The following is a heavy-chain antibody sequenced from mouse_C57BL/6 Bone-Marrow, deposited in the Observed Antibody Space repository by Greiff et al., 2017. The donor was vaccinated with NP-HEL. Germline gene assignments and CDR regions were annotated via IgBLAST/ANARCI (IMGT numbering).Heavy chain of an antibody. Sequence: EVHLVESGGGLVKPGGSLKLSCAASGFTFSDYGMHWVRQAPEKGLEWVAYISSGSSTIYYADTVKGRFTISRDNAKNTLFLQMTSLRSEDTAMYYCARPSDYGSSYDAMDYWGQGTSVTVSS. CDR1: GFTFSDYG. V-gene: IGHV5-17*01. CDR3: ARPSDYGSSYDAMDY. D-gene: IGHD1-1*01. CDR2: ISSGSSTI. J-gene: IGHJ4*01.